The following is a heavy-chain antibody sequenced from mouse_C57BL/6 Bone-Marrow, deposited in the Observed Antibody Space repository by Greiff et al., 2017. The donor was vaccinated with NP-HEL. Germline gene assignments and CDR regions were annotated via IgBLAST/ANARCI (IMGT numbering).Heavy chain of an antibody. CDR2: IYPRSGNT. Sequence: VKLVESGAELARPGASVKLSCKASGYTFTSYGISWVKQRTGQGLEWIGEIYPRSGNTYYNEKFKGKATLTADKSSSTAYIELRSLTSEDSAVYFCARGGNYLDYWGQGTTLTVSS. V-gene: IGHV1-81*01. CDR3: ARGGNYLDY. J-gene: IGHJ2*01. CDR1: GYTFTSYG. D-gene: IGHD1-1*01.